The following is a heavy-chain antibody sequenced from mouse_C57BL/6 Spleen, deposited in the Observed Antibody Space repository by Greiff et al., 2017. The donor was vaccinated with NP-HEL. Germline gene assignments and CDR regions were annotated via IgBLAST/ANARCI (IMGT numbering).Heavy chain of an antibody. J-gene: IGHJ3*01. CDR3: TRGHSYEFAY. V-gene: IGHV1-15*01. Sequence: VQLQQSGAELVRPGASVTLSCKASGYTFTDYEMHWVKQTPVHGLEWIGAIDPETGGTAYNQKFKGKAILTADKSSSTAYMELRSLTSEDSAVYYFTRGHSYEFAYWGQGTLVTVSA. CDR2: IDPETGGT. D-gene: IGHD2-12*01. CDR1: GYTFTDYE.